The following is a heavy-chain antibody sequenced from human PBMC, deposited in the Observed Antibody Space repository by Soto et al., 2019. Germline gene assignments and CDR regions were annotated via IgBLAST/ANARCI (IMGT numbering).Heavy chain of an antibody. D-gene: IGHD3-10*01. Sequence: GESLKISCKGSGYSFTSYWISWVRQMPGKGLEWMGRIDPSDSYTNYSPSFQGHVTISADKSISTAYLQWSSLKASGTAMYYCARVAGSGYNFYYYYGMDVWGQGTTVTVSS. J-gene: IGHJ6*02. CDR3: ARVAGSGYNFYYYYGMDV. CDR1: GYSFTSYW. V-gene: IGHV5-10-1*01. CDR2: IDPSDSYT.